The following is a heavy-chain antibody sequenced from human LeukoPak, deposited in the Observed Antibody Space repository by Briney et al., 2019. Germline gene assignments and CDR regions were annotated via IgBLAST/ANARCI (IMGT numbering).Heavy chain of an antibody. Sequence: PGGSLRLSCAASGFTFSIYGMSWVRQAPGKGLEWVSSISSSSSYIYYADSVKGRFTISRDNAKNSLYLQMNSLRAEDTSVYYCATVYIYGSPTSYFDYWGQGTLVTVSS. V-gene: IGHV3-21*01. J-gene: IGHJ4*02. CDR1: GFTFSIYG. CDR3: ATVYIYGSPTSYFDY. CDR2: ISSSSSYI. D-gene: IGHD5-18*01.